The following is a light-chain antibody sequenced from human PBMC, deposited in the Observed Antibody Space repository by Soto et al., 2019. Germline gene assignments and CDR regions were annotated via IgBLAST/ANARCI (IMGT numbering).Light chain of an antibody. CDR1: SSDIGGSIH. Sequence: QSALTQPASVSGSPGQSITISCTGTSSDIGGSIHVSWLQQHPGKAPQSLIYDVSNRTPGVSNRYSGSKSGDTASLTISGLQAEDEAYYYCASQTTTRTWVFGAGTKLTVL. CDR2: DVS. J-gene: IGLJ3*02. CDR3: ASQTTTRTWV. V-gene: IGLV2-14*03.